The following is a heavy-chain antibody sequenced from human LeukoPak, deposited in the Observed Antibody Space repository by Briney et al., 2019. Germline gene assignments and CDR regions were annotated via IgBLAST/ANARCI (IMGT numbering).Heavy chain of an antibody. J-gene: IGHJ6*03. CDR2: IIPIFGTA. Sequence: GASVKVSCKASGGTFSSYAISWVRQAPGQGLEWMGGIIPIFGTANYAQKFQGRVTITADKSTSTAYMELSSLRSEDTAVYYCARDDGDTANWNYPGYYYYMDVWGKGTTVTVSS. V-gene: IGHV1-69*06. CDR3: ARDDGDTANWNYPGYYYYMDV. D-gene: IGHD1-7*01. CDR1: GGTFSSYA.